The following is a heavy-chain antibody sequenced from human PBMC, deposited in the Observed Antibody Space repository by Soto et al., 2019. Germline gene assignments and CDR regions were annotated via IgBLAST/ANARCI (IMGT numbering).Heavy chain of an antibody. Sequence: QVQLVQSGAEVKKPGASVKVSCKASGYTFSGYAIHWVRQAPGQRLEWMGWINAGNGNTKYSQKFQGRVTITRDTSASAAYMEVSSLTSEDTAVYYCARELRPGGWSGANYGMDVWGQGTTVTVSS. CDR2: INAGNGNT. D-gene: IGHD3-3*01. CDR1: GYTFSGYA. CDR3: ARELRPGGWSGANYGMDV. J-gene: IGHJ6*02. V-gene: IGHV1-3*01.